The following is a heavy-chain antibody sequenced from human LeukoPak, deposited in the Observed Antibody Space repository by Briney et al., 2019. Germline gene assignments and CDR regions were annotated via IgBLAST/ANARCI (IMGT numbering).Heavy chain of an antibody. J-gene: IGHJ4*02. D-gene: IGHD4-17*01. Sequence: GGSLRLSCAASGFPFSTYAMCWVRQAPGKGLEWVSSIRGSDGSTYYADPVKGRFAISRDNSKNTLYLQMNSLRAEDTAVYYCAKDVYGDYGGLDYWGQGTLVTVSS. CDR3: AKDVYGDYGGLDY. CDR1: GFPFSTYA. V-gene: IGHV3-23*01. CDR2: IRGSDGST.